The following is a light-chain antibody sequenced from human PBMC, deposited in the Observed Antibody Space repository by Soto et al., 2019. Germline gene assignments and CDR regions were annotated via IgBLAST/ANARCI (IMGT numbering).Light chain of an antibody. Sequence: DIVMTQSPDSLAVSLGERATINCKSSQSVLNRSNNQNHLAWYQQKPGQPPKLLIYWASTRESGVPDRFSGSGSVTDFTLTISSLQAEDVAVYYCQQYYDGQWTFGQGTKVEV. V-gene: IGKV4-1*01. CDR3: QQYYDGQWT. J-gene: IGKJ1*01. CDR1: QSVLNRSNNQNH. CDR2: WAS.